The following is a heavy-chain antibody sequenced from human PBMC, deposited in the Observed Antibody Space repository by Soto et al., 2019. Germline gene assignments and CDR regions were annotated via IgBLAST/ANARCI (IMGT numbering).Heavy chain of an antibody. V-gene: IGHV1-46*03. J-gene: IGHJ6*03. CDR2: INPNGGST. CDR3: VRATAARQRDYSYHYYLHI. D-gene: IGHD6-6*01. Sequence: GASVKVSGKASVYTFINYYIHWVRQAPGQGLEWMGVINPNGGSTVYAQKFQGRVTLTRDTSTSTVYVELSSLRSDDTAVYFCVRATAARQRDYSYHYYLHIWGKGTTVTVSS. CDR1: VYTFINYY.